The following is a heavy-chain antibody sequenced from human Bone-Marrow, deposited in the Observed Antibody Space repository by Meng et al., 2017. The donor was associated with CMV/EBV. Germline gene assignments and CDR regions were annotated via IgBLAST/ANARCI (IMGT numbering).Heavy chain of an antibody. Sequence: GESLKISCAASGFTFSSYSMNWVRQAPGKGLEWVSSISSSSSYIYYADSVKGRFTISRDNAKNSLYLQMNSLRAEDTAVYYCARDKKQWLVASRYYGMHVWGQGTTVTVSS. CDR2: ISSSSSYI. CDR3: ARDKKQWLVASRYYGMHV. V-gene: IGHV3-21*01. J-gene: IGHJ6*02. CDR1: GFTFSSYS. D-gene: IGHD6-19*01.